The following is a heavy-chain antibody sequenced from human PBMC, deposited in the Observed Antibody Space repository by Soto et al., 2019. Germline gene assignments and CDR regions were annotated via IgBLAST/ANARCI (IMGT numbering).Heavy chain of an antibody. V-gene: IGHV3-73*01. CDR2: IRSKANSYAT. J-gene: IGHJ6*02. CDR3: TRQRDCSSTSCLDYYYNGMDV. CDR1: GFTFSGSA. Sequence: GGSLRLSCAASGFTFSGSAMHWVRQASGKGLEWVGRIRSKANSYATAYAASVKGRFTISRDDSKNTAYLQMNSLKTEDTAVYYCTRQRDCSSTSCLDYYYNGMDVWGQGTTVTVSS. D-gene: IGHD2-2*01.